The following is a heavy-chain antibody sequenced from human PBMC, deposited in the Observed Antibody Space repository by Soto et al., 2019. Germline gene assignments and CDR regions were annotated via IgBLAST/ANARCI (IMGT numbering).Heavy chain of an antibody. D-gene: IGHD3-3*01. J-gene: IGHJ6*02. CDR2: IIAILGIV. Sequence: QVQLVQSGAEVKKPGSSVKVSCKASGGTFSSYGISWVRQAPGQGLEWMGGIIAILGIVNYAQKFQGRVTITTDESRSTVDMELSSLSSEDTAVYYCAKGRFLQWALSLYHYGMDDWGQGTTVSVSS. V-gene: IGHV1-69*05. CDR1: GGTFSSYG. CDR3: AKGRFLQWALSLYHYGMDD.